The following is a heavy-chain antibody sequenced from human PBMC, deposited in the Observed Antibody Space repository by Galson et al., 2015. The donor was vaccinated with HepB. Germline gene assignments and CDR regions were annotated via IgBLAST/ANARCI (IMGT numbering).Heavy chain of an antibody. V-gene: IGHV6-1*01. D-gene: IGHD1-26*01. CDR3: ARGRGSYGPFDY. CDR1: GDSVSSNSAV. J-gene: IGHJ4*02. CDR2: TYYRSKYYY. Sequence: CAISGDSVSSNSAVWNWIRQSPSRGLEWLGRTYYRSKYYYDYAVSVKSRITIDPDTSKNQFSLHLNSVTPEDTAVYYCARGRGSYGPFDYWGQGTLVTVSS.